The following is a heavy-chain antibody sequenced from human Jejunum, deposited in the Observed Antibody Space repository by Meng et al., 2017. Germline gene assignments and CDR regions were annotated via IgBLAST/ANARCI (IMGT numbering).Heavy chain of an antibody. V-gene: IGHV3-73*01. D-gene: IGHD1/OR15-1a*01. CDR1: GFTFSYSA. J-gene: IGHJ4*02. CDR3: TRQIEQHGGYFDY. CDR2: IRSKANSYET. Sequence: WWCLATRGASLKLSVSVSGFTFSYSAIHWGGKDSGKGLEWVGRIRSKANSYETAYAVSVKGRVTVSRDDSKNTAYLQMNSLKTDDTAVYYCTRQIEQHGGYFDYWGQGALVTSPQ.